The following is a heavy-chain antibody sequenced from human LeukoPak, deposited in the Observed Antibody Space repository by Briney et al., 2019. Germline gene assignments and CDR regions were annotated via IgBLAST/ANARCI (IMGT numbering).Heavy chain of an antibody. CDR3: AKNPTYITMIVVVISFQH. CDR1: GFTFSSYA. J-gene: IGHJ1*01. Sequence: PGGSLRLSCAASGFTFSSYATSWVRQAPGKGLGWVSAISGSGGSTYYADSVKGRFTISRDNSKNTLYLQMNSLRAEDTAVYYCAKNPTYITMIVVVISFQHWGQGTLVTVSS. D-gene: IGHD3-22*01. CDR2: ISGSGGST. V-gene: IGHV3-23*01.